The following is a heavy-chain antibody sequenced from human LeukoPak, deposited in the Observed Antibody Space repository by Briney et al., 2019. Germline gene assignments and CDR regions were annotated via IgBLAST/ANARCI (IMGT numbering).Heavy chain of an antibody. CDR3: ARDIGANGDYHFDY. CDR1: XXXXSSYG. V-gene: IGHV3-33*01. D-gene: IGHD4-17*01. CDR2: IWWDASKT. J-gene: IGHJ4*02. Sequence: GGSLRLXCAXSXXXXSSYGXHWVRQAPGKGLEWVAVIWWDASKTYYAHSVKGRFTISRDDSKSTLYLQINSLTAEDTAVYYCARDIGANGDYHFDYWGQGTLVTVSS.